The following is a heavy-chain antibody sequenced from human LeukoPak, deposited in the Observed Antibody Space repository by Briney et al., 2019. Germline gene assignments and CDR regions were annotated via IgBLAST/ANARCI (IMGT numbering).Heavy chain of an antibody. V-gene: IGHV1-24*01. CDR2: FDPEDGET. CDR3: ATDSTVVRYFDY. Sequence: GASVKVSCKXSGYTLTELSMHWVRQAPGKGLEWMGGFDPEDGETIYAQKFQGRVTMTEDTSTDTAYMELSSLRSEDTAVYYCATDSTVVRYFDYWGQGTLVTVSS. D-gene: IGHD4-23*01. CDR1: GYTLTELS. J-gene: IGHJ4*02.